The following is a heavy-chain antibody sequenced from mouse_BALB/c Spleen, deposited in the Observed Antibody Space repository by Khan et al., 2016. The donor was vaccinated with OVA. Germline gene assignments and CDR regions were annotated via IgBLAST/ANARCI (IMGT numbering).Heavy chain of an antibody. D-gene: IGHD2-2*01. CDR3: TRHGYVAWFTY. CDR2: IDPFSGDT. J-gene: IGHJ3*01. Sequence: EVQLQVSGPELMKPGASVKISCKASGYSFTSYYIHWVMESHGKSLEWIGYIDPFSGDTTYNQKFKGKATLTVDKSSSTAYILLSNLTSEDSAVYYCTRHGYVAWFTYWGQGTLVTVSA. V-gene: IGHV1S135*01. CDR1: GYSFTSYY.